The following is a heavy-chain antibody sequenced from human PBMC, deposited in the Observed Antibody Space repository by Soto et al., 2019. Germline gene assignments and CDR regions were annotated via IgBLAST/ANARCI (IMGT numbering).Heavy chain of an antibody. Sequence: PSETLSLTCTVSGGSISSYYWSWIRQPPGKGLEWIGYIYYSGSTNYNPSLKSRVTISVDTSKNQFSLKLSSVTAADTAVYYCAREAWAGYSSGWSYYYYGMDVWGQGTTVTVS. CDR3: AREAWAGYSSGWSYYYYGMDV. D-gene: IGHD6-19*01. CDR1: GGSISSYY. CDR2: IYYSGST. V-gene: IGHV4-59*01. J-gene: IGHJ6*02.